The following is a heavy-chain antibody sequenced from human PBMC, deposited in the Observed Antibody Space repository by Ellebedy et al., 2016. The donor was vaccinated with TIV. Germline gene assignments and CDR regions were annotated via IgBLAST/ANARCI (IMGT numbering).Heavy chain of an antibody. CDR1: GFTFSTYN. CDR2: IDSVGTTI. D-gene: IGHD3-10*01. Sequence: GGSLRLSXAASGFTFSTYNMNWVRRAPGKGLEWLSYIDSVGTTIYYADSVKGRFTISRDNAKNSLFLEMNSLRAEDTAVYYCARYYYPGRNAFDIWGQGTMVTVSS. V-gene: IGHV3-48*01. J-gene: IGHJ3*02. CDR3: ARYYYPGRNAFDI.